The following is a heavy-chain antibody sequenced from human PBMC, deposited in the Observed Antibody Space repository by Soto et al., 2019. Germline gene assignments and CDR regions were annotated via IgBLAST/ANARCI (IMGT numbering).Heavy chain of an antibody. Sequence: SGGSLRLSCAASGFTVSSNYMSWVRQAPGKGLEWVSVIYSGGSTYYADSVKGRFTIPRDNSKNTLYLQMNSLRAENTAVYYCARDSANGAYYYYGMDVWGQGTTVTVSS. J-gene: IGHJ6*02. CDR3: ARDSANGAYYYYGMDV. D-gene: IGHD7-27*01. CDR1: GFTVSSNY. CDR2: IYSGGST. V-gene: IGHV3-53*01.